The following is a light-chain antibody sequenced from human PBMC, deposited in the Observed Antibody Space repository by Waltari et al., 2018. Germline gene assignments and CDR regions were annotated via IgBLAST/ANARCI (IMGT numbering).Light chain of an antibody. J-gene: IGLJ2*01. Sequence: QSIPTQPPSASVTPGRTATISCSGTNSNGGANYVCWYQQLPGTAPKLLIFGNNQRPSGVPDRFSGSKSGTSASLAIRGLRSEDEADYYCATWDDRLTAVFGGGTKLTVL. V-gene: IGLV1-47*01. CDR3: ATWDDRLTAV. CDR2: GNN. CDR1: NSNGGANY.